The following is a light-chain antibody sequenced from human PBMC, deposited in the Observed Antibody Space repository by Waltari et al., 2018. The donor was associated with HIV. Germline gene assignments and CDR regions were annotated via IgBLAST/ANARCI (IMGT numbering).Light chain of an antibody. CDR1: NSNIGSNF. Sequence: QSGLTQPPSASGTPGQRLSISCAGNNSNIGSNFVFWYRQIPGAAPTLLVYRNNHRPSGGGDRFSGSRSGASASLVISGLRVEDEADYYCASWDDGLRGHVFGSGTTVSV. CDR3: ASWDDGLRGHV. V-gene: IGLV1-47*01. CDR2: RNN. J-gene: IGLJ1*01.